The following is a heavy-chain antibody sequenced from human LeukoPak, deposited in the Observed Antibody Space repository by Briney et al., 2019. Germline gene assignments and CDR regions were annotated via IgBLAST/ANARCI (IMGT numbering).Heavy chain of an antibody. CDR1: GFAFSNYN. J-gene: IGHJ4*02. CDR3: ARGRYCSGGSCYSKAYFDY. CDR2: ISSSSSYI. D-gene: IGHD2-15*01. V-gene: IGHV3-21*01. Sequence: GGSLRLSCAASGFAFSNYNMNWVRQAPGKGLEWVSSISSSSSYIYYADSVKGRFTISRDNAKNSLYLQMNSLRAEDTAVYYCARGRYCSGGSCYSKAYFDYWGQGTLVTVSS.